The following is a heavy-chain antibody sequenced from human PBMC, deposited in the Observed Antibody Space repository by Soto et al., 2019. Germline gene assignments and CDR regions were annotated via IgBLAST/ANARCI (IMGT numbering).Heavy chain of an antibody. J-gene: IGHJ4*02. Sequence: EVQLVESGGGLVQPGGSLRLSCVASGFTFNSHTMNWVRQAPGKGLEWLSYISDSSSTIYYADSVKGRFTISRYNAKNSLYLQMNNLRADDTAVYYCARDVGATGYWGQRTLVTVSS. V-gene: IGHV3-48*04. CDR3: ARDVGATGY. D-gene: IGHD1-26*01. CDR2: ISDSSSTI. CDR1: GFTFNSHT.